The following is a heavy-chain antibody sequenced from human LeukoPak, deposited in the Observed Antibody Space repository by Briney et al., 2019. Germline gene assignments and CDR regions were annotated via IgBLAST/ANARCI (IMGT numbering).Heavy chain of an antibody. D-gene: IGHD3-10*01. Sequence: PSQTLSLTCTVSGVSISSGGYYWSWIPQHPGKGLEWIEYIYYNGSTYYNPSLKSRVTISVDTSKNQFSLKLSSVTAADTAVYYCASRRGGYYYYGMDVWGKGTTVTVSS. J-gene: IGHJ6*04. CDR2: IYYNGST. V-gene: IGHV4-31*03. CDR1: GVSISSGGYY. CDR3: ASRRGGYYYYGMDV.